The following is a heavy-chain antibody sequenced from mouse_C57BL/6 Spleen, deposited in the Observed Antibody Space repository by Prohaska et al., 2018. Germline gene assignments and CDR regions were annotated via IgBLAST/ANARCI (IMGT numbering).Heavy chain of an antibody. V-gene: IGHV1-43*01. Sequence: WVKQSSEKSLEWIGEINPSTGGTSYNQKFKGKATLTVDKSSSTAYMQLKSLTSEDSAVYYCARRGTVVAPLAMDYWGQGTSVTVSS. CDR3: ARRGTVVAPLAMDY. CDR2: INPSTGGT. D-gene: IGHD1-1*01. J-gene: IGHJ4*01.